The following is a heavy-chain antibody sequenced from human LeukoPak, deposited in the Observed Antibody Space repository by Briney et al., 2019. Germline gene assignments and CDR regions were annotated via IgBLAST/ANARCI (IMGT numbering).Heavy chain of an antibody. Sequence: PGGSLRLSCAASGFAFSSYAMSWVRQAPGKGLEWVSAISGSGGSTYYADSVKGRFTISRDNSKNTLYLQMNSLRAEDTAVYYCARDRRNYGSGGFDYWGQGTLVTVSS. J-gene: IGHJ4*02. V-gene: IGHV3-23*01. CDR3: ARDRRNYGSGGFDY. CDR2: ISGSGGST. CDR1: GFAFSSYA. D-gene: IGHD3-10*01.